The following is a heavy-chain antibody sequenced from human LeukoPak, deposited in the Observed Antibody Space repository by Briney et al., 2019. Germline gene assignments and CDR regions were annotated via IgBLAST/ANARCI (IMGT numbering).Heavy chain of an antibody. D-gene: IGHD3-22*01. CDR3: ARVRQDYYDSSGYWGYFQH. CDR2: ISSSGSTI. Sequence: GGSLRLSCAASGFTFSSYEMNWVRQAPGKGREWVSYISSSGSTIYYADSVKGRFTISRDNAKNSLYLQMNSLRAEDTAVYYCARVRQDYYDSSGYWGYFQHWGQGTLVTVSS. V-gene: IGHV3-48*03. J-gene: IGHJ1*01. CDR1: GFTFSSYE.